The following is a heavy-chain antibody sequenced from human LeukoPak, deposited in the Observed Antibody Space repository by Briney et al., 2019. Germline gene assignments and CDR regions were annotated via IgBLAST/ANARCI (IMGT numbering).Heavy chain of an antibody. CDR3: ARAPFYYDSSGYPDY. CDR1: GGTFSSYA. J-gene: IGHJ4*02. D-gene: IGHD3-22*01. Sequence: SVKVSCKASGGTFSSYAISWVRQAPGQGLEWMGGIIPIFGTANYAQKFQGRVTITTDESTSTDYMELSSLRSEDTAVYYCARAPFYYDSSGYPDYWGQGTLVTVSS. CDR2: IIPIFGTA. V-gene: IGHV1-69*05.